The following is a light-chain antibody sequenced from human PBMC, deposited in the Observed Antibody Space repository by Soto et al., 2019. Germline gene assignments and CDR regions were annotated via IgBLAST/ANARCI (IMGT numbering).Light chain of an antibody. CDR1: GSDVGGYNY. Sequence: QSALTQPASVSGSPGQSITISGTGTGSDVGGYNYVSWYQQHPDKAPKLMIYDVSNRPSGVSDRFSGSKSGNTASLTISGLQADDEADYYCISYATTSTPFVFGRGTKITVL. V-gene: IGLV2-14*01. CDR2: DVS. J-gene: IGLJ1*01. CDR3: ISYATTSTPFV.